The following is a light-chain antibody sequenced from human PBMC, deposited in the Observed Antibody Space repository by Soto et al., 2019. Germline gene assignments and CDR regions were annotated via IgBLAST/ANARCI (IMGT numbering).Light chain of an antibody. CDR1: QKIDSRY. Sequence: EMVLTQSAGTLSLSPGERATLSCRASQKIDSRYIAWYQKKNGQAPRLLIYGASNRATGIPDRFSGSGSVTEFTLTINRLEPEDFVVYYCQAFGRTFGQGTKVEVK. J-gene: IGKJ1*01. V-gene: IGKV3-20*01. CDR2: GAS. CDR3: QAFGRT.